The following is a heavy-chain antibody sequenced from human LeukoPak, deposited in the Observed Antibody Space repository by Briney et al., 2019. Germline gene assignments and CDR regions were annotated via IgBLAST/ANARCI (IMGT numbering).Heavy chain of an antibody. CDR3: ATGGPWDLLKY. V-gene: IGHV1-24*01. CDR1: GYSFTNFG. J-gene: IGHJ4*02. D-gene: IGHD3-9*01. CDR2: FDPEHGEM. Sequence: GASVKVSCKASGYSFTNFGITWVRQAPGKGLEWMGGFDPEHGEMIYAQKLQGRVTMTEDRSTDTAYMELSSLRSEDTAVYYCATGGPWDLLKYWGQGTLVTVSS.